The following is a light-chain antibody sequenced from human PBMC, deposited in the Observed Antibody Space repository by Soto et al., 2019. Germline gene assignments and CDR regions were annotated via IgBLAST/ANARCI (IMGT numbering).Light chain of an antibody. V-gene: IGKV1-5*01. CDR3: QQYNSRT. J-gene: IGKJ1*01. CDR2: DAS. CDR1: QSISSW. Sequence: DIRMTQSPSTLSASVGDRVTITCRASQSISSWLAWYQQKPGKAPKLLIYDASSLESGVPSRFSGSGSGTEFTLTISSLQPDDFATYYCQQYNSRTFGQGTKVEIK.